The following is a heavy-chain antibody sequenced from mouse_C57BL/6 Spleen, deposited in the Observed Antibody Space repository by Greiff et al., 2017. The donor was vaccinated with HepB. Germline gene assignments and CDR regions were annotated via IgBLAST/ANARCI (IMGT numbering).Heavy chain of an antibody. D-gene: IGHD2-5*01. CDR2: IYPGDVDT. V-gene: IGHV1-82*01. J-gene: IGHJ1*03. CDR1: GYAFSSSW. Sequence: VQLQQSGPELVKPGASVKISCKASGYAFSSSWMNWVKQSPGTGLEWIGRIYPGDVDTNCNGKFKGKDTLTADKSSSPAYMQLRSLTSEDSAVYCWARGDIVTTRYFDVWGTGTTVTVSS. CDR3: ARGDIVTTRYFDV.